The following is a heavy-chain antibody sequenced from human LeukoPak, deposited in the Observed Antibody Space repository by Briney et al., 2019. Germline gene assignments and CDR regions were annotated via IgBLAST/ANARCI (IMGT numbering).Heavy chain of an antibody. CDR2: ISGSGGST. CDR1: GFTFSSYA. V-gene: IGHV3-23*01. Sequence: GGSLRLSCAASGFTFSSYAMSWVRQAPGKGLEWVSAISGSGGSTYYADSRKGRFTISRDNSKNTLYPQMNSLRAEDTAVYYCAKDPPRGYDFWSGYADPNWFDPWGQGTLVTVSS. CDR3: AKDPPRGYDFWSGYADPNWFDP. D-gene: IGHD3-3*01. J-gene: IGHJ5*02.